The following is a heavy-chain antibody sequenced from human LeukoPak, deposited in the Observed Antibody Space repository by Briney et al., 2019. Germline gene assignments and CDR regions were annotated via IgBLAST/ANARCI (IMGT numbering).Heavy chain of an antibody. Sequence: GRTLSLSCAASGFTFSSFGMHWVRQAPGKGLEWVAVIWYYASNKYYAYSVKGRFTISRDNSKNTLYLQMNSLRDDDTAVYYCVRGVGVSRFNYFDPWGQGTLVTVSS. CDR1: GFTFSSFG. D-gene: IGHD1-26*01. V-gene: IGHV3-33*01. CDR2: IWYYASNK. J-gene: IGHJ5*02. CDR3: VRGVGVSRFNYFDP.